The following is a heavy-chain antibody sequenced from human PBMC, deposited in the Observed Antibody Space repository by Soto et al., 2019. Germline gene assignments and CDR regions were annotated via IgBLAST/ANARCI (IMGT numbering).Heavy chain of an antibody. CDR1: GGSFNANY. Sequence: SETLSLTCAVSGGSFNANYWTWVRQPPGKGLEWIGEIYYKGNTNYNLSLGSRVTISVDTSNNQFSLRLSSVTAADTAVYFCASARWDSWGQGTLVTVSS. CDR3: ASARWDS. J-gene: IGHJ4*02. CDR2: IYYKGNT. V-gene: IGHV4-34*01.